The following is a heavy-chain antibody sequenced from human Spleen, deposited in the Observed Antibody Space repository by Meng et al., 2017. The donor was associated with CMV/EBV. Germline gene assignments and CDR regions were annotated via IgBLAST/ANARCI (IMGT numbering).Heavy chain of an antibody. Sequence: WVRQAPGKGLEWMGWINPHTGGTNYAPKFQGRVTMTRDTSISTAYMELSRLRSDDTAVYYCARDASIRVTMVRGVIGWFDPWGQGTLVTVSS. V-gene: IGHV1-2*02. CDR2: INPHTGGT. CDR3: ARDASIRVTMVRGVIGWFDP. D-gene: IGHD3-10*01. J-gene: IGHJ5*02.